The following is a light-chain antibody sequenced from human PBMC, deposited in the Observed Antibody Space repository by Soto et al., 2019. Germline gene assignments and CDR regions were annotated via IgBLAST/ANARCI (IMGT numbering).Light chain of an antibody. J-gene: IGKJ4*01. CDR3: QQRSNGPPAFT. CDR2: DAS. CDR1: RSLSGY. V-gene: IGKV3-11*01. Sequence: IVLTQFPATLSLSPGERATLSCRASRSLSGYVAWYQQKAGQAPRLVMYDASNRATGIPARFSGSGSGTAYTLTISSLEPEDFAVYYCQQRSNGPPAFTFGGGTKVEI.